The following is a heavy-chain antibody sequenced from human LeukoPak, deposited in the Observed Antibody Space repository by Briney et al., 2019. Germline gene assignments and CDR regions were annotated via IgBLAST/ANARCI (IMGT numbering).Heavy chain of an antibody. D-gene: IGHD1-26*01. CDR1: GYTFTSYW. J-gene: IGHJ4*02. CDR2: IYPGDSDT. V-gene: IGHV5-51*01. CDR3: ARDESITWDPPFDY. Sequence: GESLKISCKASGYTFTSYWIAWVRQMPGKGLEWMGIIYPGDSDTRYSPSFQGQVTFSADKSISTAYVQWSSLKASDTAVYYCARDESITWDPPFDYWGQGTLVTVSS.